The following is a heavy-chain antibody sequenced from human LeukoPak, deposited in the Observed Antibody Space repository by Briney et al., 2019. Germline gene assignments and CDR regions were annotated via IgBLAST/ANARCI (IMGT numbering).Heavy chain of an antibody. CDR3: AGGSRYSSSWYEAFDI. V-gene: IGHV1-2*02. J-gene: IGHJ3*02. Sequence: ASVTVSCTASGYTFTGYSMRWVRQAPGQGLEWMGWINPNGGGTNYAHSLQGRVTITRDTSISTAYMEMSRLRADDTAVYYCAGGSRYSSSWYEAFDIGPQETMLRVST. CDR2: INPNGGGT. D-gene: IGHD6-13*01. CDR1: GYTFTGYS.